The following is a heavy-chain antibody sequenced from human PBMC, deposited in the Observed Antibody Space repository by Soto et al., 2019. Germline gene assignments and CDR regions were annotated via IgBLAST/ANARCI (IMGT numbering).Heavy chain of an antibody. CDR3: AKDDYGSGSLDY. CDR2: ISYDGSNK. CDR1: GFTFSSYG. D-gene: IGHD3-10*01. J-gene: IGHJ4*02. Sequence: QVQLVESGGGVVQPGRSLRLSCAASGFTFSSYGMHWCRQSPGQGLEWVAVISYDGSNKYYADSVKGRFTISRDNSNNTLYLQMNSLRAEDTDVYYCAKDDYGSGSLDYWGQGTLVTVSS. V-gene: IGHV3-30*18.